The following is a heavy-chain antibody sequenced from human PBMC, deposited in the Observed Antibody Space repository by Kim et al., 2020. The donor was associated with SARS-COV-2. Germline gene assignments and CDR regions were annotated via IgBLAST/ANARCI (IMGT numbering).Heavy chain of an antibody. V-gene: IGHV3-33*01. D-gene: IGHD6-19*01. CDR2: IWYDGSNK. Sequence: GGSLRLSCAASGFIFSNYGIHWVRQAPGKGLEWVAVIWYDGSNKYYADSVNGRFTISRDNSKKTLYLQMNSLRVEDTAVYYCVRDVRRWLVGDAFDIWGQGTRVTVSS. CDR3: VRDVRRWLVGDAFDI. CDR1: GFIFSNYG. J-gene: IGHJ3*02.